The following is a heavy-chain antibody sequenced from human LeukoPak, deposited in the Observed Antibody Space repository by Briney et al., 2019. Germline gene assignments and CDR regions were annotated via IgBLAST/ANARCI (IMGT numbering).Heavy chain of an antibody. CDR3: ARGIMNAFDI. CDR1: GFPFAPFW. Sequence: GGSLRLSCAASGFPFAPFWMTWVRQAPGKGPEFVATMNRDGSEVAYGNSVRGRFTTSRDNAKNSLYLQMYSLRAEDTAVYYCARGIMNAFDIWGQGTMVTVSS. V-gene: IGHV3-7*02. CDR2: MNRDGSEV. D-gene: IGHD2-21*01. J-gene: IGHJ3*02.